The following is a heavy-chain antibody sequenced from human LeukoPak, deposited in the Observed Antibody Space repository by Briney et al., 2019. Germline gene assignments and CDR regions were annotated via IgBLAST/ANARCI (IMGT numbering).Heavy chain of an antibody. V-gene: IGHV3-74*01. CDR2: INSDGSRT. Sequence: GGSLRLSRAASGFTLSSYEMHWVRQAPGKGLVWVSRINSDGSRTGYADSVKGRFTISRDNAKNTLYLQMNSLRAEDTAIYYCARELPREVTLDYWGQGTLVTVSS. CDR1: GFTLSSYE. D-gene: IGHD2-21*02. CDR3: ARELPREVTLDY. J-gene: IGHJ4*02.